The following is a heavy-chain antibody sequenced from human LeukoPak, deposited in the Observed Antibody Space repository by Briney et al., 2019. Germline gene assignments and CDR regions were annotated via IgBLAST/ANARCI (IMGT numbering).Heavy chain of an antibody. V-gene: IGHV3-33*01. CDR2: LSYDGSDE. J-gene: IGHJ6*02. D-gene: IGHD4-4*01. Sequence: GGSLRLSCAASGFTFNTFGMHWVRQAPGKGLEWMAVLSYDGSDEYYADSVKGRFTISRDNSKNTLYLQMNSLRAEDTAVYYCARGLSNDPYYFHGMDVWGQGTKVTVSS. CDR1: GFTFNTFG. CDR3: ARGLSNDPYYFHGMDV.